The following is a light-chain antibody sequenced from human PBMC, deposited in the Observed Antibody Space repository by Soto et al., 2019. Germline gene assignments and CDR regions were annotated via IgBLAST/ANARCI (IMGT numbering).Light chain of an antibody. CDR1: QYISRY. Sequence: DIEMTQSPSSLSASVGDRVTITCRASQYISRYLNWYQQKSGKAPKRLIYGSSSLQSGVPSRFSGRGSGTEFTLTISSLQPEDFATYYCLQHNVFPRTFGQGTKVEIK. CDR2: GSS. CDR3: LQHNVFPRT. J-gene: IGKJ1*01. V-gene: IGKV1-17*01.